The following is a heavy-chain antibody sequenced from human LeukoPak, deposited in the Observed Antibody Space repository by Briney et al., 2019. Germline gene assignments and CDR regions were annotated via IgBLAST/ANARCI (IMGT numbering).Heavy chain of an antibody. Sequence: SETLSLTCAVYGGSFSGYYWSWIRQPPGKGLEWIGEINHSGSTNYNPSLKSRVTISVDTPKNQFSLKLSSETAADTAVYYCARGYSNRRYYYYGMDVWGQGTTVTVSS. D-gene: IGHD4-4*01. J-gene: IGHJ6*02. CDR1: GGSFSGYY. V-gene: IGHV4-34*01. CDR3: ARGYSNRRYYYYGMDV. CDR2: INHSGST.